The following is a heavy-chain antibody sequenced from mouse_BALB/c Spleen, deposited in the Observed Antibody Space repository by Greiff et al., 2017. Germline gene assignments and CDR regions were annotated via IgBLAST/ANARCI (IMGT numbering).Heavy chain of an antibody. CDR3: ARQGLLRPGVYFDY. J-gene: IGHJ2*01. D-gene: IGHD1-2*01. CDR2: ISSGGSYT. Sequence: EVKVEESGGGLVKPGGSLKLSCAASGFTFSSYGMSWVRQTPDKRLEWVATISSGGSYTYYPDSVKGRFTISRDNAKNTLYLQMSSLKSEDTAMYYCARQGLLRPGVYFDYWGQGTTLTVSS. CDR1: GFTFSSYG. V-gene: IGHV5-6*03.